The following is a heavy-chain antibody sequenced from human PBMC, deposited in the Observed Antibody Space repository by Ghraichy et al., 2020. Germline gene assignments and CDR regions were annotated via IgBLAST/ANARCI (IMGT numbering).Heavy chain of an antibody. CDR3: AHTWRDIVATTITSAFDY. D-gene: IGHD5-12*01. J-gene: IGHJ4*02. V-gene: IGHV2-5*02. CDR2: IYWDDDK. CDR1: GFSLSTSGVG. Sequence: SGPTLVKPTQTLTLTCTFSGFSLSTSGVGVGWIRQPPGKALEWLALIYWDDDKRYSPSLKSRLTITKDTSKNQVVLTMTNMDPVDTATYYCAHTWRDIVATTITSAFDYWGQGTLVTVSS.